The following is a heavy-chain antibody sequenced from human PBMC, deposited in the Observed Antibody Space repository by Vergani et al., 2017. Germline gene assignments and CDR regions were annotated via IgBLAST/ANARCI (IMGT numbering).Heavy chain of an antibody. J-gene: IGHJ6*02. CDR2: ISPGASTV. D-gene: IGHD1-1*01. CDR3: AKNPGISTTRHYYAMDV. V-gene: IGHV3-11*04. Sequence: LEESGGGSVKPGGSLRLSCAASGFKFSDHYMSWIRQATGKGLEWVSHISPGASTVSYTDSVTGRFTVSRDNDNNSLTLDMTTLRVEDTAVYYCAKNPGISTTRHYYAMDVWCQGTTVTVSS. CDR1: GFKFSDHY.